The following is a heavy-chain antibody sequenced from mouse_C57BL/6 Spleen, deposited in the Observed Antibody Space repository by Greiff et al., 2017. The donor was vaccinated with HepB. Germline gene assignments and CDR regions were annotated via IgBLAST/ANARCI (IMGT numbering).Heavy chain of an antibody. D-gene: IGHD2-3*01. CDR3: ARSPDGYQSYYYAMDY. CDR2: INPSSGYT. J-gene: IGHJ4*01. Sequence: QVQLQQSGAELAKPGASVKLSCKASGYTFTSYWMHWVKQRPGQGLEWIGYINPSSGYTKYNQKFKDKATLTADKSSSTAYMQLSSLPYEDSAVYYCARSPDGYQSYYYAMDYWGQGTSVTVSS. V-gene: IGHV1-7*01. CDR1: GYTFTSYW.